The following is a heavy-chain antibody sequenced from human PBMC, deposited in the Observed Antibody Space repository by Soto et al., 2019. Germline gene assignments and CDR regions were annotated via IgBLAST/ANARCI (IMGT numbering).Heavy chain of an antibody. Sequence: PGGSLRLSCTTAGFTFGDYAMTWFRQAPGKGLDWVGFVRSKAYGGTTEYAASVKGRFTISRDDSKSIAYLQMNSLKTEDTAVYYCSRAVSSGWYGTNDYWGQGTLVTVSS. CDR3: SRAVSSGWYGTNDY. V-gene: IGHV3-49*03. J-gene: IGHJ4*02. D-gene: IGHD6-19*01. CDR2: VRSKAYGGTT. CDR1: GFTFGDYA.